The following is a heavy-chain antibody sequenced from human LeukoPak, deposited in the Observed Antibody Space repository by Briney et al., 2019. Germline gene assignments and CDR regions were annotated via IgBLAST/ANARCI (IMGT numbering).Heavy chain of an antibody. D-gene: IGHD1-26*01. J-gene: IGHJ6*03. CDR3: ARLSTHSSGSYLSSNRDYYYYYMDV. CDR1: GYSFTSYW. Sequence: GESLKISCKGSGYSFTSYWIGWVRQMPGKGLEWMGIIYPGDSDTRYSPSFQGQVTISADKSISTAYLQWSSLKASDTAMYYCARLSTHSSGSYLSSNRDYYYYYMDVWGKGTTVTVSS. CDR2: IYPGDSDT. V-gene: IGHV5-51*01.